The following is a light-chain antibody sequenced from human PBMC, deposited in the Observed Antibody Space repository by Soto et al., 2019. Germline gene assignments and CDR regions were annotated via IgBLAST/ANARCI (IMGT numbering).Light chain of an antibody. CDR3: QQYNSYYS. CDR1: QSIVAW. V-gene: IGKV1-5*01. CDR2: DAS. J-gene: IGKJ2*03. Sequence: DIPMTQSPSTLSASVGDRVIITCRASQSIVAWVAWYQQKPGKAPKLLMNDASSLESGVPSRFSGSGSGTEFTLTISSLQPDDLGTYYCQQYNSYYSFGQGTKLEIK.